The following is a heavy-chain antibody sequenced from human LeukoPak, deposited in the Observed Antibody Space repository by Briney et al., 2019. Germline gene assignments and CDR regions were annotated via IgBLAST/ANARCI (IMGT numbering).Heavy chain of an antibody. J-gene: IGHJ4*02. Sequence: GGSLRLSCAASGFPFSRYWMSWVRQAPGKGLQWVANITEDGSKNYYVDSVKCRFTISRDNAKNSLYLQMSSLRAEDTAVYYCAAESSSSWEGQWGQGTLLTVSS. V-gene: IGHV3-7*01. CDR1: GFPFSRYW. CDR2: ITEDGSKN. CDR3: AAESSSSWEGQ. D-gene: IGHD6-6*01.